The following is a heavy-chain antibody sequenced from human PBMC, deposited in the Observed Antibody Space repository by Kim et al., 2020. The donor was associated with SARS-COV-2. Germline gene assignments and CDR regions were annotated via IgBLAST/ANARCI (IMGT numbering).Heavy chain of an antibody. CDR3: LVVPAAIERGYFDY. CDR2: INHSGST. J-gene: IGHJ4*02. Sequence: SETLSLTCAVYGGSFSGYYWSWIRQPPGKGLEWIGEINHSGSTNYNPSLKSRVTISVDTSKNQFSLKLSSVTAADTAVYYCLVVPAAIERGYFDYWGQGTLVTVSS. D-gene: IGHD2-2*01. V-gene: IGHV4-34*01. CDR1: GGSFSGYY.